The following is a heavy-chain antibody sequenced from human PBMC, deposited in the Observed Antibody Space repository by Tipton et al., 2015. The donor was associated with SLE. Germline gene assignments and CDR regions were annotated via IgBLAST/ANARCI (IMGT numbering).Heavy chain of an antibody. Sequence: TLSLTCTVSGGSISSYYWSWIRQPPGKGLEWIGYIYYSGSTNYNPSLKSRVTISVDTSKNQFSLKLSSVTAADPAVYYCGVGVTDAFDIWGQGTMVTVSS. D-gene: IGHD3-16*01. V-gene: IGHV4-59*01. CDR2: IYYSGST. CDR1: GGSISSYY. CDR3: GVGVTDAFDI. J-gene: IGHJ3*02.